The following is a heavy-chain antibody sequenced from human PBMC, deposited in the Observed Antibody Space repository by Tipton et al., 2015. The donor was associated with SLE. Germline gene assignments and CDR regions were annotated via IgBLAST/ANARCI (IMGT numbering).Heavy chain of an antibody. CDR3: AKTLFGDYGDH. D-gene: IGHD3-10*01. CDR1: GFTFSTHA. CDR2: TYRGGTS. J-gene: IGHJ4*02. Sequence: GSLRLSCSASGFTFSTHAMTWVRQAPGQGLEWVSVTYRGGTSYYVDSVRGRFTSSRDNSKSTLYLQMNSLRVDDTAVYYCAKTLFGDYGDHWGQGTLVTVSS. V-gene: IGHV3-23*03.